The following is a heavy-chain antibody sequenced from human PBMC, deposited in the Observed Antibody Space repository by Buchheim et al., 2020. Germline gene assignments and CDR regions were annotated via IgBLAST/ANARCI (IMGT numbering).Heavy chain of an antibody. CDR2: ISTSGSDV. D-gene: IGHD5-12*01. J-gene: IGHJ4*01. CDR3: VRDRSAYDWGY. CDR1: GFTFTQYE. Sequence: EVHLVESGGGSVQPGGSLRLSCAASGFTFTQYEMNWVRQAPGKGLEWVSYISTSGSDVYYSDSAKGRFTLSSDNAKHSLYLQMNSLRAEDTAVYYCVRDRSAYDWGYWGHGTL. V-gene: IGHV3-48*03.